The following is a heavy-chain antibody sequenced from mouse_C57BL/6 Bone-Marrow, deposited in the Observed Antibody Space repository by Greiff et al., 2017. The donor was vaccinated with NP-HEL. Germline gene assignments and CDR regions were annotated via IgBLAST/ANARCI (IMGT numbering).Heavy chain of an antibody. CDR2: IDPETGGT. V-gene: IGHV1-15*01. J-gene: IGHJ1*03. D-gene: IGHD2-3*01. Sequence: LVESGAELVRPGASVTLSCKASGYTFTDYEMHWVKQTPVHGLEWIGAIDPETGGTAYNQKFKGKAILTADKSSSTAYMELRSLTSEDSAVYYCTSDGYYPYWYFDVWGTGTTVTVSS. CDR3: TSDGYYPYWYFDV. CDR1: GYTFTDYE.